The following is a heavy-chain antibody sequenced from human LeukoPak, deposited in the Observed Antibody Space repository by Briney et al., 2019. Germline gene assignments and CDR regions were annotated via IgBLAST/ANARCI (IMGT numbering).Heavy chain of an antibody. CDR2: ISGSGGST. Sequence: GGSLRLSCAASGFTFSSYAMSWVRQAPGKGLEWVSGISGSGGSTYFADSVKGRFTISRDNSKNTLYLQMNSLRAEDSAVYYCAEAGGGGYADRIDYWGQGTLATVSS. J-gene: IGHJ4*02. CDR1: GFTFSSYA. D-gene: IGHD5-12*01. CDR3: AEAGGGGYADRIDY. V-gene: IGHV3-23*01.